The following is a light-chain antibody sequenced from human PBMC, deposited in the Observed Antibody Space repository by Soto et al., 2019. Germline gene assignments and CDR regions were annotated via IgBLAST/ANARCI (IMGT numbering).Light chain of an antibody. V-gene: IGKV3-15*01. CDR2: GAF. CDR1: QSVSSN. Sequence: EILMTQSPVTLSVSPGERATLSCRASQSVSSNLAWYQQKPGQAPSLLIYGAFTRATGIPDRFSGTGSGTEFTLTISRLQSEDFAVYYCQQYNNWPPITFGQGTRLEIK. CDR3: QQYNNWPPIT. J-gene: IGKJ5*01.